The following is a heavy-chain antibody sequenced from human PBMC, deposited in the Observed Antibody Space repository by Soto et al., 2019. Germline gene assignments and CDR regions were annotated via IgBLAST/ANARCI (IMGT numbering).Heavy chain of an antibody. CDR3: ARDVVVVPASRGIYYYYGMDV. Sequence: GASVKVSCKASGYTFTSYGISWVRQAPGQGLEWMGWISAYNGNTNYAQKLQGRVTMTTDTSTSTAYMELRSLRSDDTAVYYCARDVVVVPASRGIYYYYGMDVWGQGTTVTVSS. V-gene: IGHV1-18*01. CDR1: GYTFTSYG. J-gene: IGHJ6*02. D-gene: IGHD2-2*01. CDR2: ISAYNGNT.